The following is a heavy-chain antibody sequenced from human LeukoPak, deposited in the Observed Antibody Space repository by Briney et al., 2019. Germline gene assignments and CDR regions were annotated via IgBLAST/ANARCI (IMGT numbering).Heavy chain of an antibody. CDR3: AKVVRYDYYYYMDV. CDR2: IRYDGSNK. CDR1: GFTFSSYG. Sequence: GGSLRLSXAASGFTFSSYGMHWVRQAPGKGLEWVAFIRYDGSNKYYADSVKGRFTISRDNSKNTLYLQMNSLRAEDTAVYYCAKVVRYDYYYYMDVWGKGTTVTVSS. J-gene: IGHJ6*03. V-gene: IGHV3-30*02. D-gene: IGHD2-8*02.